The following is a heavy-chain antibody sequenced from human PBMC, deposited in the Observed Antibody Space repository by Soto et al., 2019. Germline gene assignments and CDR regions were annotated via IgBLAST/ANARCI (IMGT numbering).Heavy chain of an antibody. CDR1: GFTFSSYG. CDR2: IWYDGSNK. D-gene: IGHD6-13*01. V-gene: IGHV3-33*01. Sequence: QVQLVESGGGVVQPGRSLRLSCAASGFTFSSYGMHWVRQAPGKGLEWVAVIWYDGSNKYYADSVKGRFTISRDNSKNPLYLQMNSLRAEDTAVYYCARPYSRNYYYGMDVWGQGTTVTVSS. J-gene: IGHJ6*02. CDR3: ARPYSRNYYYGMDV.